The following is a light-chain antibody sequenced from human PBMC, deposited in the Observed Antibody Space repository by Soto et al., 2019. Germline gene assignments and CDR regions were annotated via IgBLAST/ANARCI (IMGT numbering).Light chain of an antibody. CDR3: QQYGGSPWT. CDR2: GAS. Sequence: EIVLTQSPGTLSLSPGEGATLSCRASQSVSSTYIAWYQQKPGQAPRLVIYGASSRATGIPDRFSGSGSGTDFTLTISRLEPEDFAVYYCQQYGGSPWTFGQGTKVDIK. J-gene: IGKJ1*01. V-gene: IGKV3-20*01. CDR1: QSVSSTY.